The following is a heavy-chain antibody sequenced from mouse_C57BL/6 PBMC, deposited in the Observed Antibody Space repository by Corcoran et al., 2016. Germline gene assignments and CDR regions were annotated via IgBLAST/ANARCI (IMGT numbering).Heavy chain of an antibody. V-gene: IGHV9-3*01. CDR2: INTYSGVP. CDR3: ARYPPPITTVNWYFDV. D-gene: IGHD1-1*01. J-gene: IGHJ1*03. Sequence: QIQLVQSGPELKKPGETVKISCKASGYTFTTYGMSWVKQAPGKGLKWMGWINTYSGVPTYADDFKGRFAFSLETSASTAYLQINNLKNEDTATYFCARYPPPITTVNWYFDVWGTGTTVTVSS. CDR1: GYTFTTYG.